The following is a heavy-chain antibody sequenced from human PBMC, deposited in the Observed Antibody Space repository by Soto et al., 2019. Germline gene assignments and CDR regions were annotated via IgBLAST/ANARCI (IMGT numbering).Heavy chain of an antibody. CDR2: INHSGST. CDR3: EGLQTGTSAGPFDY. J-gene: IGHJ4*02. CDR1: GGSFSGYY. V-gene: IGHV4-34*01. D-gene: IGHD6-13*01. Sequence: SETLSLTCAVYGGSFSGYYWSWLRQPPGKGLEWIGEINHSGSTNYNPSLKSRVTISVDTSKNQFSLKLSSVTAADTAVYYCEGLQTGTSAGPFDYWGQGTLVTVSS.